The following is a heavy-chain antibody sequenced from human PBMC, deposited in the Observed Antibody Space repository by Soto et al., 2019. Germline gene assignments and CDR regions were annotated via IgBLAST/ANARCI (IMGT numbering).Heavy chain of an antibody. CDR2: IYFSGST. J-gene: IGHJ5*02. D-gene: IGHD6-13*01. CDR3: ATAPYSSSWYDH. V-gene: IGHV4-31*03. Sequence: SETLSLTCTVSGGSVNSGTYYWSWIRQHPGKGLEWIGYIYFSGSTYYNPSLKSRVTISLDTSQNQFTLDLTSMAAADTALYYCATAPYSSSWYDHWGQGTLVTVSS. CDR1: GGSVNSGTYY.